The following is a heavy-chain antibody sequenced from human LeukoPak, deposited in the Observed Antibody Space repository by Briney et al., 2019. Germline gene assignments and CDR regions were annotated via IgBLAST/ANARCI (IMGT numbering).Heavy chain of an antibody. CDR2: ISWKSGSI. D-gene: IGHD5-18*01. Sequence: PGRSLRLSCAASGFTFDDYAMHWVRQAPGKGLEWVSGISWKSGSIGYADSVKGRFTISRDNAKSTLYLQMNSLRADDMALYYCTRASGYSSGAVDYWGQGTLVTVSS. CDR3: TRASGYSSGAVDY. J-gene: IGHJ4*02. CDR1: GFTFDDYA. V-gene: IGHV3-9*03.